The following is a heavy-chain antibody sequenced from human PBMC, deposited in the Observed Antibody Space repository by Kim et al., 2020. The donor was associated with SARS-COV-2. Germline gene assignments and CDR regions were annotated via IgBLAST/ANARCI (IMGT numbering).Heavy chain of an antibody. CDR3: ARCGSSSCYG. CDR2: ST. V-gene: IGHV3-74*01. D-gene: IGHD2-2*01. Sequence: STSYADSVKRRFTISRDNAKNTLYLQMNSLRAEDTAVYYCARCGSSSCYGWGQGTLVTVST. J-gene: IGHJ4*02.